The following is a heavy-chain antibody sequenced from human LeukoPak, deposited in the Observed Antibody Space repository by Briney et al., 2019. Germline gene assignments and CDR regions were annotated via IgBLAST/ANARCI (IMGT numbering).Heavy chain of an antibody. V-gene: IGHV4-61*01. J-gene: IGHJ5*02. CDR3: ARVEGSCRGAGCYPFSFHA. Sequence: PSETLSLTCTVSGGSVSSGSNYWIWIRQPRGKKLEWIVYINYSGSTNSNPSLNSHVTISLDTSKNQFSLKLSSVNAADTAVYYCARVEGSCRGAGCYPFSFHACGQANLVTVSS. CDR1: GGSVSSGSNY. CDR2: INYSGST. D-gene: IGHD2-15*01.